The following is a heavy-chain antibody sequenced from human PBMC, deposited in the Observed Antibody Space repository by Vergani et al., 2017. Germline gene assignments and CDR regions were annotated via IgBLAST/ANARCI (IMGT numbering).Heavy chain of an antibody. CDR1: GFTFSSYG. J-gene: IGHJ4*02. D-gene: IGHD6-19*01. V-gene: IGHV3-30*18. CDR3: AKEAHGSGWGYYFDY. Sequence: QVQLVESGGGVVQPGRSLRLSCAASGFTFSSYGMHWVRQAPGKGLEWVAVISYDGSNNYYADSVKGRFTISRENSKNTLYLQMNSLRAEDTAVYYCAKEAHGSGWGYYFDYWGQGTLVTVSS. CDR2: ISYDGSNN.